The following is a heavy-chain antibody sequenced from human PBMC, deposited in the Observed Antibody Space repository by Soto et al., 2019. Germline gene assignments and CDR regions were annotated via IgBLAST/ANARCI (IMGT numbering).Heavy chain of an antibody. V-gene: IGHV3-48*02. D-gene: IGHD2-2*01. CDR3: ARGVQIIVLLPAAIDY. Sequence: EVQLLESGGGLVQPGESLRLSCAASGFTFSSYSMNWVRQAPGKGLEWVSYIHNSSSTIYYADSVRGRFTISRDNAKNSLDLQMNRLRDEDTAVYYCARGVQIIVLLPAAIDYWGQGTLVTVSS. CDR2: IHNSSSTI. J-gene: IGHJ4*02. CDR1: GFTFSSYS.